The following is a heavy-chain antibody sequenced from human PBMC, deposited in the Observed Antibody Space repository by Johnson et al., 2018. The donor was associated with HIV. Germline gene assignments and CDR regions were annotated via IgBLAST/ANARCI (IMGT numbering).Heavy chain of an antibody. V-gene: IGHV3-30*04. Sequence: QVQLVESGGGVVQPGRSLRLSCAASGFTFSSYAMHWVRQAPGKGLEWVAVISYDGTDKYYAESVKGRFTISRDNAKNSVYLQMNSLRVADTAIYYCARVRYSSGWPIYAFDIWGQGTVVIVSS. CDR1: GFTFSSYA. J-gene: IGHJ3*02. CDR3: ARVRYSSGWPIYAFDI. CDR2: ISYDGTDK. D-gene: IGHD6-19*01.